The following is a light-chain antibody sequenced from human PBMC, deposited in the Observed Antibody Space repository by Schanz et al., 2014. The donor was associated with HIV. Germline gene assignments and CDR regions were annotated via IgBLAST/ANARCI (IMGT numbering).Light chain of an antibody. Sequence: QSVLTQPPSVSGAPGQRITISCTGSRSNIGAGYDVHWYQPLPGTAPKLLIYGNTNRPSGVPDRFSGSKSGTSASLAISGLQSADEAEYYCAAWDDSLNGVVFGGGTKLTVL. V-gene: IGLV1-40*01. CDR1: RSNIGAGYD. CDR3: AAWDDSLNGVV. CDR2: GNT. J-gene: IGLJ2*01.